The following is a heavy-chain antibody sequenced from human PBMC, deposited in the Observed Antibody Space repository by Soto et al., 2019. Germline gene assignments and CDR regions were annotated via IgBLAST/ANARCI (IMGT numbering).Heavy chain of an antibody. CDR3: ARISLHGAGEFVNNYYYYGMDV. J-gene: IGHJ6*02. V-gene: IGHV3-30-3*01. CDR1: GFTFSSYA. D-gene: IGHD3-10*01. CDR2: ISYDGSNK. Sequence: SLRLSCAASGFTFSSYAMHWVRQAPGKGLEWVAVISYDGSNKYYADSVKGRFTISRDNSKNTLYLQMNSLRAEDTAVYYCARISLHGAGEFVNNYYYYGMDVWGQGTTVTVSS.